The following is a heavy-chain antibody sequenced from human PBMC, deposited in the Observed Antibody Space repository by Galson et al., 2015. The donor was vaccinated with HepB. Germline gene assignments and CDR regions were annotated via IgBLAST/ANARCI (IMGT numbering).Heavy chain of an antibody. D-gene: IGHD3-10*01. CDR1: GFTFSSHG. CDR2: IWWDGSKT. CDR3: TRDVSYGSGDF. V-gene: IGHV3-33*08. J-gene: IGHJ4*02. Sequence: SLRLSCAASGFTFSSHGMHWVRQAPGKGLEWVAMIWWDGSKTYYADSVKGRFTISRDDVKSTLYLQMNSLRAEDTAVYYCTRDVSYGSGDFWGQGTLVTVSS.